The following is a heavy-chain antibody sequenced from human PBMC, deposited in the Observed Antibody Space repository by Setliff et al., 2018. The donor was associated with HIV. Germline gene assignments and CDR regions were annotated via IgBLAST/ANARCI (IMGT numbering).Heavy chain of an antibody. J-gene: IGHJ4*02. CDR2: ISSSSNYI. Sequence: PGGSLRLSCAASGFTFSSYSMNWVRQAPGKGLEWVSYISSSSNYIYYTDSVKGRFIISRDNAKKSLFLQMSSLRAEDTAVYYCVRALSGGYCSGGNCFPFDFWGQGTLVTVSS. CDR3: VRALSGGYCSGGNCFPFDF. D-gene: IGHD2-15*01. CDR1: GFTFSSYS. V-gene: IGHV3-21*05.